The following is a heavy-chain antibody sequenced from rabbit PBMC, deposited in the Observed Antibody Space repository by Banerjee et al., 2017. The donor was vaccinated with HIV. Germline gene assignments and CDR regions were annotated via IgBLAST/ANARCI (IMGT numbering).Heavy chain of an antibody. CDR2: IYVGSSGTT. D-gene: IGHD3-3*01. CDR3: TRGLVAGVLDL. Sequence: QLKETGGGLVQPGGSLKLSCKASGFDFSSYYMSWVRQAPGKGLEWIACIYVGSSGTTYSASGVNVQFPISRHNAQNTLYLQLNSLTAADTATYFCTRGLVAGVLDLWGPGTLVTVS. V-gene: IGHV1S7*01. CDR1: GFDFSSYY. J-gene: IGHJ4*01.